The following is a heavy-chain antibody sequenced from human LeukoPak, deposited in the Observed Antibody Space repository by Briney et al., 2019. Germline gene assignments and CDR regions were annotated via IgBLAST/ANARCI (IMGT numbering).Heavy chain of an antibody. J-gene: IGHJ4*02. Sequence: GASVKVSYKASGYTFTSYGISWVRQAPGQGLKWMGWINAYNGDTNYAQKLQGRVTMTTDTSTSTAYMELRSLRSDDTAVYYCARDYYDNSGYYSHTGGYWGQGTLVTVSS. CDR2: INAYNGDT. V-gene: IGHV1-18*01. D-gene: IGHD3-22*01. CDR3: ARDYYDNSGYYSHTGGY. CDR1: GYTFTSYG.